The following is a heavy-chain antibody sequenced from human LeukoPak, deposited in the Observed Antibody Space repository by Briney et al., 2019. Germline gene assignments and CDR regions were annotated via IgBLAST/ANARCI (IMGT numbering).Heavy chain of an antibody. CDR3: ARDMRDSSSCFHY. J-gene: IGHJ4*02. Sequence: PGGSLRLSCAASGFTFSSYGMHWVRQAPGEGLEWVAFIRYDGSNKYYADSVKGRFTISRDNAKNSLYLQMNSLRAEDTAVYYCARDMRDSSSCFHYWGQGTLVTVSS. CDR2: IRYDGSNK. D-gene: IGHD6-13*01. V-gene: IGHV3-30*02. CDR1: GFTFSSYG.